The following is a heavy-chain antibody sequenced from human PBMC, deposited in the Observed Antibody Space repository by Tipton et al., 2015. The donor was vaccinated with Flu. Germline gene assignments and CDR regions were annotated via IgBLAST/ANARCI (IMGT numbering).Heavy chain of an antibody. CDR2: IIPIFGTA. D-gene: IGHD2-15*01. V-gene: IGHV1-69*01. J-gene: IGHJ6*02. Sequence: QLVQSGAEVKKPGSSVKVSCKASGGTFSSYAISWVRQAPGQGLEWMGGIIPIFGTANYAQKFQGRVTITADESTSTAYMELSSLRSEDTAVYYCARRCSGGSCYLDYYGMDVWGQGTTVTVSS. CDR1: GGTFSSYA. CDR3: ARRCSGGSCYLDYYGMDV.